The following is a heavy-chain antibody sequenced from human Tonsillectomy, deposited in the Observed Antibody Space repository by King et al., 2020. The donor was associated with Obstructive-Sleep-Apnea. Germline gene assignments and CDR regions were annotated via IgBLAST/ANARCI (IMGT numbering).Heavy chain of an antibody. CDR1: GFNFSKAW. CDR3: TTYWYDVDVGAFDI. Sequence: VQLVESGGGLVKPGGSLRLSCAASGFNFSKAWMSWVRQAPGKGLEWIGRIKSKVDGGTTDYAAPVKGRFTISRDDSRNTLYVQMNRLKTEDTAVYYCTTYWYDVDVGAFDIWGQGTMVTVST. V-gene: IGHV3-15*01. CDR2: IKSKVDGGTT. J-gene: IGHJ3*02. D-gene: IGHD1-1*01.